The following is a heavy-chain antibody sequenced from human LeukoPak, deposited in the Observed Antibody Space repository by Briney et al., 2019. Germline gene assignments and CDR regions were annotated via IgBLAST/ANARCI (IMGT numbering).Heavy chain of an antibody. Sequence: PSETLSLTCTVSGGSISSGSYYWSWIRQPAGKGLEWIGRIYTSGSTNYNPSLKSRVTISVDTSENQFSLKLSSVTAADTAVYYCAREMGMTTAESVRPYYFDYWGQGTLVTVSS. D-gene: IGHD4-17*01. V-gene: IGHV4-61*02. J-gene: IGHJ4*02. CDR1: GGSISSGSYY. CDR2: IYTSGST. CDR3: AREMGMTTAESVRPYYFDY.